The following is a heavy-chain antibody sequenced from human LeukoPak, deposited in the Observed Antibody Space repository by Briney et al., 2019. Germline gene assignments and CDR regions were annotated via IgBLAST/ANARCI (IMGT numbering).Heavy chain of an antibody. CDR3: ASPRGSYYYDSSGFDY. J-gene: IGHJ4*02. V-gene: IGHV1-69*05. CDR1: GYTFTSYD. CDR2: IIPIFGTA. D-gene: IGHD3-22*01. Sequence: ASVKVSCKASGYTFTSYDISWVRQAPGQGLEWMGRIIPIFGTANYAQKFQGRVTITTDESTSTAYMELSSLRSEDTAVYYCASPRGSYYYDSSGFDYWGQGTLVTVSS.